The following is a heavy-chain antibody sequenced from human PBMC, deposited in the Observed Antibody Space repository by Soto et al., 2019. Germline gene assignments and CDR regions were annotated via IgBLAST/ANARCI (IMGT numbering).Heavy chain of an antibody. D-gene: IGHD3-3*01. Sequence: SETLSLTCTVSGGSISSSSYYWGWIRQPPGKGLEWIGSIYYSGSTYYNPSLKSRVTISVDTSKNQFSLKLSSVTAADTAVYYCARAPYDFWSGCCFDYWGQGTLVTVSS. J-gene: IGHJ4*02. CDR1: GGSISSSSYY. CDR2: IYYSGST. V-gene: IGHV4-39*07. CDR3: ARAPYDFWSGCCFDY.